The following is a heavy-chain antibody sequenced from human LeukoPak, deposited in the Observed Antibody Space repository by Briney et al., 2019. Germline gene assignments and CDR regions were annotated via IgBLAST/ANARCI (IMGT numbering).Heavy chain of an antibody. Sequence: ASVKVSCKASGYTFTSYGISWVRQAPGQGLEWMGWISAYNGNTNYAQKLQGRVTMTTDTSTSTAYMELRSLRSEDTAVYYCARVWMGLRAAAGHDYWGQGTLVTVSS. D-gene: IGHD6-13*01. CDR1: GYTFTSYG. J-gene: IGHJ4*02. CDR2: ISAYNGNT. CDR3: ARVWMGLRAAAGHDY. V-gene: IGHV1-18*01.